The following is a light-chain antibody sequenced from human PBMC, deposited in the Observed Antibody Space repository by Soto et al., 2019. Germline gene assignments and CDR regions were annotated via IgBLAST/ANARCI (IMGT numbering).Light chain of an antibody. Sequence: QSALTQPASVSGSPGQSITISCTGISSDVGSYNLVSWYQQHPGKAPKLMIYEGSKRPSGVSNRFSGSKSGNTASLTIAGLQAEDAAGYYCSSYVGSSTVFGGGTQLTVL. CDR2: EGS. J-gene: IGLJ2*01. CDR1: SSDVGSYNL. CDR3: SSYVGSSTV. V-gene: IGLV2-23*01.